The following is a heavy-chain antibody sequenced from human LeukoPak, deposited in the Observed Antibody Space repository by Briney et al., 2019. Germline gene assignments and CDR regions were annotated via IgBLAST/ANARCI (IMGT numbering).Heavy chain of an antibody. CDR1: GFSFSSDG. CDR3: AHGTMYQLDY. D-gene: IGHD2-2*01. J-gene: IGHJ4*02. V-gene: IGHV3-23*01. CDR2: ILGLGGAGRT. Sequence: GGSLRLSCSASGFSFSSDGMSWVRQAPGKGLEWVSGILGLGGAGRTYYADSVKGRFTISRDDSKNTLYLQMNSLRAEDTAVYYCAHGTMYQLDYWGQGTLVTVSS.